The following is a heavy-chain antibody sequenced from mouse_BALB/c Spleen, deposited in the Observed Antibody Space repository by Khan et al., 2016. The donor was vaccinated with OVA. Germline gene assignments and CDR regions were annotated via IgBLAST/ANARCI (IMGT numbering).Heavy chain of an antibody. CDR3: GRWDYDRSVDY. J-gene: IGHJ3*01. Sequence: QIQLVQSGPELKKPGETVKISCKASGFTFTNYGMDWVKQAPGKGLKWMGWINTYTGEPTYSDDFKGRFAFSLETSARTAFLLINLLKNEETTTDVCGRWDYDRSVDYWGQGTLVTVFA. V-gene: IGHV9-3-1*01. CDR2: INTYTGEP. CDR1: GFTFTNYG. D-gene: IGHD2-14*01.